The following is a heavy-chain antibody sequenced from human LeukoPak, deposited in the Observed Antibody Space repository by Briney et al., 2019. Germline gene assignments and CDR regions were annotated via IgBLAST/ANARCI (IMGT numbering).Heavy chain of an antibody. CDR2: IKQDGIEK. J-gene: IGHJ6*03. Sequence: GGSLKLSCAASEFTFSSYWMSWVRQAPGKGLDWLANIKQDGIEKYYVDSVKGRFTISRDNAKNSLYLQMNSLRAEDTAVYYCAREKDCTSCYRYYYYMDVWGKGTTVTISS. CDR3: AREKDCTSCYRYYYYMDV. D-gene: IGHD2-2*01. CDR1: EFTFSSYW. V-gene: IGHV3-7*01.